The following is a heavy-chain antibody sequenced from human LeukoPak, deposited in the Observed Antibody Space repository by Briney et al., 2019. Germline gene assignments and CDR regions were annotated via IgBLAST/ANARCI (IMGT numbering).Heavy chain of an antibody. CDR1: GYTFTSYD. CDR2: MNPNSGNT. D-gene: IGHD6-6*01. J-gene: IGHJ6*03. CDR3: TSIAARPYYYYYMDV. Sequence: ASVKVSCKASGYTFTSYDINWVRQAPGQGLEWMGWMNPNSGNTGYAQKFQGRVTMTRNTSISTAYMELSSLRSEDTAVYYCTSIAARPYYYYYMDVWGKGTTVTVSS. V-gene: IGHV1-8*01.